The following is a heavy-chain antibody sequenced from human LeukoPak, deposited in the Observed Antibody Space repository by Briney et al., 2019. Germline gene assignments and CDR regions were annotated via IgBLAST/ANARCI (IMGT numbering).Heavy chain of an antibody. CDR3: ARRDYYGLKFDP. J-gene: IGHJ5*02. CDR1: GGSISSYY. Sequence: SSETLSLTCTVSGGSISSYYWSWIRQPPGKGLEWIGYIYYSGSTNYNPSLKSRVTISVDTYKNQFSLKLSSATAADTAVYYCARRDYYGLKFDPWGQGTLVSVSS. V-gene: IGHV4-59*08. CDR2: IYYSGST. D-gene: IGHD1-26*01.